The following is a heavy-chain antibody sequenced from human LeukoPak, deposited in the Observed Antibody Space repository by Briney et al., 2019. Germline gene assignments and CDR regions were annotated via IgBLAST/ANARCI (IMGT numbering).Heavy chain of an antibody. Sequence: GGSLRLSCAASGFTFSSYAMSWVRQAPGKGLEWVSAISGSGGSTYYADSVKGRFTISRDNSKNTLYLQMNSLRAEDTAVYYCAKDPGYDSSGYYHAFDYWGQGTLVTVSS. V-gene: IGHV3-23*01. D-gene: IGHD3-22*01. J-gene: IGHJ4*02. CDR3: AKDPGYDSSGYYHAFDY. CDR1: GFTFSSYA. CDR2: ISGSGGST.